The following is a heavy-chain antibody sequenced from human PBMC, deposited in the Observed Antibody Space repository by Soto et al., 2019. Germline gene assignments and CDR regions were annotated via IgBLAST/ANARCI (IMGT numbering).Heavy chain of an antibody. D-gene: IGHD2-15*01. CDR3: ARDYNGGSYVDY. V-gene: IGHV3-30-3*01. J-gene: IGHJ4*02. CDR1: GFTFSSYA. Sequence: QVQLVESGGGVVQPGRSLRLSCAASGFTFSSYAMHWVRQAPGKGLEWVAVISYDGSNKYYADSVTGRFTISRDNSKNTLYLQMNSLRAEDTAVYYCARDYNGGSYVDYCGQGTLVTVSS. CDR2: ISYDGSNK.